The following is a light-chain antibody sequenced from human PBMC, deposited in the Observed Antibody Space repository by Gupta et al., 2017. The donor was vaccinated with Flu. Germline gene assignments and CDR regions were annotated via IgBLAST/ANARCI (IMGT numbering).Light chain of an antibody. Sequence: EIVLTQSPDTLSLSPGERATLSCRASQSVSSSYLAWYQQKPGQAPRLLIYGASSRATGIPDRFSGSGSGTDFTLTISRLEPEDFAVYYCQQYGSSRTWTFGQGTKVEIK. V-gene: IGKV3-20*01. CDR2: GAS. CDR1: QSVSSSY. CDR3: QQYGSSRTWT. J-gene: IGKJ1*01.